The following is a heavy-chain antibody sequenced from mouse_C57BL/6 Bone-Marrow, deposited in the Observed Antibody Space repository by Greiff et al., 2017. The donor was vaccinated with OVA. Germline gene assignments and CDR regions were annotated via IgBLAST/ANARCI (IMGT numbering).Heavy chain of an antibody. Sequence: VQLKESGAELVRPGASVKLSCKASGYTFTDYYINWVKQRPGQGLEWIARIYPGSGNTYYNEKFKGKATLTAEKSSSTAYMQLSSLTSEDSAVYFCARDYYGSRFADWGQGTLVTVSA. CDR2: IYPGSGNT. D-gene: IGHD1-1*01. CDR1: GYTFTDYY. J-gene: IGHJ3*01. V-gene: IGHV1-76*01. CDR3: ARDYYGSRFAD.